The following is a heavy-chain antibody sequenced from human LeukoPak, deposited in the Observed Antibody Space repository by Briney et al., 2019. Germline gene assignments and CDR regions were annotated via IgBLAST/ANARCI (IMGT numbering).Heavy chain of an antibody. CDR3: ARGFVVPAAMRVGWFDP. CDR2: INHSGST. J-gene: IGHJ5*02. D-gene: IGHD2-2*01. CDR1: GGSFSGYY. Sequence: SETLSLTCAVYGGSFSGYYWSWIRQPPGKGLEWIGEINHSGSTNYNPSLKSRVTISVDTSKNQFSLKLSSVTAADTAVYYCARGFVVPAAMRVGWFDPWGQGTLVTVSS. V-gene: IGHV4-34*01.